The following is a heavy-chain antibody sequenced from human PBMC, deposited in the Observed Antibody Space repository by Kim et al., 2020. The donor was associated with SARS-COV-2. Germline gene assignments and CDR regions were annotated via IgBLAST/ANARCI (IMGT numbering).Heavy chain of an antibody. CDR3: ARDGSSTRWGTWFVP. D-gene: IGHD2-2*01. Sequence: ADTEKRRLTLSRDNATNTLYLQMNSLRAEDTAVYYCARDGSSTRWGTWFVPWGQGTLVTVSS. J-gene: IGHJ5*02. V-gene: IGHV3-21*01.